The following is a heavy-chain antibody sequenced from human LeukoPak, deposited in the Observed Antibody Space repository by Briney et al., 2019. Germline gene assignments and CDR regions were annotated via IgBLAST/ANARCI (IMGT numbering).Heavy chain of an antibody. D-gene: IGHD4-23*01. CDR3: ANLDYGGNPRVDY. Sequence: PGRSLRLSCAASGFTFSSYGMHRVRQAPGKGLEWVAVISYDGSNKYYADSVKGRFTISRDNSKNTLYLQMNSLRAEDTAVYYCANLDYGGNPRVDYWGQGTLVTVSS. CDR2: ISYDGSNK. CDR1: GFTFSSYG. V-gene: IGHV3-30*18. J-gene: IGHJ4*02.